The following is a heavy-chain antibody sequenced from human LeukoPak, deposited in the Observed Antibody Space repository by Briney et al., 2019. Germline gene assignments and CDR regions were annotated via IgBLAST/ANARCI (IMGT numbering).Heavy chain of an antibody. V-gene: IGHV4-34*01. Sequence: NPSETLSLTCGVYGGSINTYYWTWIRQTPGKGLEWIGEINDSGNSNYNASLKSRVTISIDTSKNQVSLNLSSVTAADTAVYYCARRLVARGLKLFDNWGQGTLVTVSS. CDR3: ARRLVARGLKLFDN. D-gene: IGHD3-10*01. J-gene: IGHJ4*02. CDR1: GGSINTYY. CDR2: INDSGNS.